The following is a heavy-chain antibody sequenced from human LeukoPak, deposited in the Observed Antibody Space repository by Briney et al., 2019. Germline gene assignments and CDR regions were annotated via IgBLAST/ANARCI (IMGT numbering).Heavy chain of an antibody. CDR3: ATSAYVYGYFDY. CDR2: ISWNSGSI. CDR1: GFTFDDYA. V-gene: IGHV3-9*01. D-gene: IGHD3-10*01. J-gene: IGHJ4*02. Sequence: GRSLRLSCAASGFTFDDYAMHLVRQAPGKGLELVSGISWNSGSIGYADSVKGRFTLSRDNAKNSLYLQMNSLRAEDTALYYCATSAYVYGYFDYWGQGTLVTVSS.